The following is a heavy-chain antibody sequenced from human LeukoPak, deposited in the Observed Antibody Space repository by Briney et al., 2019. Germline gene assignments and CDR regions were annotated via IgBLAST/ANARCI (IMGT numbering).Heavy chain of an antibody. J-gene: IGHJ4*02. Sequence: GGSLRLSCAASGFTFSSYAMHWVSQAPGKGLEWVAVISYDGSNKYYADSVKGRFTISRDNSKNTLYLQMNSLRAEDTAVYYCARDRDCSGGSCYYFDYWGQGTLVTVSS. D-gene: IGHD2-15*01. CDR2: ISYDGSNK. CDR3: ARDRDCSGGSCYYFDY. CDR1: GFTFSSYA. V-gene: IGHV3-30-3*01.